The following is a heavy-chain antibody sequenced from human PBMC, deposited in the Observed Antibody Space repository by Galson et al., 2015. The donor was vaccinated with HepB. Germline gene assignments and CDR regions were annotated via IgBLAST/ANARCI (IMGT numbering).Heavy chain of an antibody. V-gene: IGHV3-11*06. J-gene: IGHJ4*02. CDR3: VGHKYDGTSGPIGK. CDR1: GFDFSDSY. D-gene: IGHD1-14*01. Sequence: SLRLSCAASGFDFSDSYMSWIRQAPGQGLQWLAYISTDGTYIDYTDSVKGRFTVSRDNAKNSLHLQINNLRGEDTAFYYCVGHKYDGTSGPIGKWGQGTLVTVSS. CDR2: ISTDGTYI.